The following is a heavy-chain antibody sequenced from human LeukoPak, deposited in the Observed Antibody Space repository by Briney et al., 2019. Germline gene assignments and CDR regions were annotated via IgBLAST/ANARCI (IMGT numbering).Heavy chain of an antibody. CDR3: ARHQYSGSYYGAFDI. V-gene: IGHV4-39*01. J-gene: IGHJ3*02. CDR2: IYYSGST. Sequence: SETLSLTCTVSGGSISSSSYYWGWIRQPPGKGLEWIGSIYYSGSTYYNPSLKSRVTISVDTSKNQFSLKLSSVTAADTAVYYCARHQYSGSYYGAFDIWGQGTMVTVSS. D-gene: IGHD1-26*01. CDR1: GGSISSSSYY.